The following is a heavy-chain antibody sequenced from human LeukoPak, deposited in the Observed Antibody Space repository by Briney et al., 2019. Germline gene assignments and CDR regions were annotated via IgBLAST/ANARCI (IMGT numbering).Heavy chain of an antibody. V-gene: IGHV1-18*01. D-gene: IGHD6-19*01. Sequence: ASVKVSCKASGYTFTSYGISWVRQAPGQGLEWMGWISAYNGNTNYAQKLQGRVTMTTDTSTSTAYMELRSLRSGDTAVYYCARGGFLPSGGWYVDYWGQGTLVTVSS. J-gene: IGHJ4*02. CDR1: GYTFTSYG. CDR2: ISAYNGNT. CDR3: ARGGFLPSGGWYVDY.